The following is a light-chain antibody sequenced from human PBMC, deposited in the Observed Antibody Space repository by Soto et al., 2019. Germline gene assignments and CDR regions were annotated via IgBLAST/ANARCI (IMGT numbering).Light chain of an antibody. Sequence: DIQMTQSPSSLSASVGDRVTITCQASQDISNYLNWYQQKPGKAPKLLIYDASNLETGVPARFSGSGSGTDFTFTIRRLQAEAMATYYCQQYDNLPPFTFGPGTKGDIK. V-gene: IGKV1-33*01. CDR1: QDISNY. CDR3: QQYDNLPPFT. CDR2: DAS. J-gene: IGKJ3*01.